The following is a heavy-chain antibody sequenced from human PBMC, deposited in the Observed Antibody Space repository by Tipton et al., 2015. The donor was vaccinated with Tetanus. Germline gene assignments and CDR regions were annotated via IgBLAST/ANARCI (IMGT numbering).Heavy chain of an antibody. Sequence: TLSLTCTVSGGSVSSGNYFWTWIRQSPGTGLEWIGNIYDSGSTIYNPSLKSRVTISLDTSKNQFSMRLNSVTAADTAVYFCARCPYGGVSGTLYYWGQGILVTVSS. V-gene: IGHV4-61*01. J-gene: IGHJ4*02. D-gene: IGHD4-23*01. CDR1: GGSVSSGNYF. CDR3: ARCPYGGVSGTLYY. CDR2: IYDSGST.